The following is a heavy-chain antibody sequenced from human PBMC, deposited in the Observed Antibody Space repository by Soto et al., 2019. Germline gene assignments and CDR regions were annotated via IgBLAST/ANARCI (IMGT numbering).Heavy chain of an antibody. D-gene: IGHD2-15*01. Sequence: ASVKVSCKASGGTFSSYAISWVRQAPGQGLEWKGGIIPIFGTANYAQKFQGRVTITADESTSTAYMELGSLRSEDTAVYYCSIEHCSGGSCYLEPTPGNYFDYWGQGTLVTVSS. V-gene: IGHV1-69*13. CDR1: GGTFSSYA. J-gene: IGHJ4*02. CDR3: SIEHCSGGSCYLEPTPGNYFDY. CDR2: IIPIFGTA.